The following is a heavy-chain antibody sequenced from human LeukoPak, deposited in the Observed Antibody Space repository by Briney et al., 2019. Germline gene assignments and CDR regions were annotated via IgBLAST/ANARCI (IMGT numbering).Heavy chain of an antibody. Sequence: SETLSLTCSVSGGSISRHFWSWIRQPPGKGLDWIAFTHYSGRTKYNTSLQSRVTISIDTSENNFSLKLTSVTAADTAVYYCARLLDNDSSGDPDTFDMWGQGTVVSVSS. CDR3: ARLLDNDSSGDPDTFDM. CDR1: GGSISRHF. V-gene: IGHV4-59*11. J-gene: IGHJ3*02. D-gene: IGHD3-22*01. CDR2: THYSGRT.